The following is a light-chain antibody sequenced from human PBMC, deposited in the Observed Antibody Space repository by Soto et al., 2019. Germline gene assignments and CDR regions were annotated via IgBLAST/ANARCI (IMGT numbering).Light chain of an antibody. J-gene: IGKJ5*01. CDR3: QQSYSTHIT. Sequence: DIQMTQSPSSQSASVGDRVAITCRASQSISSYLNWYQQKPGKAPKLLIYAASSLQSGAPSRFSGSGSGTDFTLTISSLQPEDFATYYCQQSYSTHITFGQGTRLEIK. CDR1: QSISSY. V-gene: IGKV1-39*01. CDR2: AAS.